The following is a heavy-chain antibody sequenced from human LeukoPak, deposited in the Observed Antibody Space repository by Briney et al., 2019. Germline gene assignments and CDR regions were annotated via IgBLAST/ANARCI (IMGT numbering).Heavy chain of an antibody. D-gene: IGHD3-10*01. CDR1: GFTFSNAW. CDR2: IKSKTDGGTT. V-gene: IGHV3-15*01. CDR3: TTVRRFGESTFDY. J-gene: IGHJ4*02. Sequence: GGSLRLSCAASGFTFSNAWMSWVRQAPGKGLEWVGRIKSKTDGGTTDYAAPGKGRFTISRDDSKNTLYLQMNSLKTEDTAVYYCTTVRRFGESTFDYWGQGTLVTVSS.